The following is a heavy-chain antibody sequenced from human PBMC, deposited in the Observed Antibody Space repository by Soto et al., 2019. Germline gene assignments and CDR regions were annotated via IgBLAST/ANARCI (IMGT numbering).Heavy chain of an antibody. CDR1: GFTFSSYA. CDR3: AKAIPGYSSSWYDYFYMDV. CDR2: ISGSGGST. D-gene: IGHD6-13*01. Sequence: GGSLSLSCAASGFTFSSYAMSWVRQAPGKGLEWVSAISGSGGSTYYADSVKGRFTISRDNSKNTLYLQMNSLRAEDTAVYYCAKAIPGYSSSWYDYFYMDVWGKGTTVTVSS. V-gene: IGHV3-23*01. J-gene: IGHJ6*03.